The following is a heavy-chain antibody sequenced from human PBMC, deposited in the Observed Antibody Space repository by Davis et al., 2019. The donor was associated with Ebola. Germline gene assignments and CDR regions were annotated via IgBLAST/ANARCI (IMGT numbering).Heavy chain of an antibody. Sequence: GESLKISCEAFAFSFGIYGMHWVRQAPGKGLEWVASMSYHGRHTSYIDSVRGRFTISRDNSKNTLYLHMNSLRAEDTAVYFCAKEFCPNSGPYCTYFEVWGQGTQVTVSS. J-gene: IGHJ4*02. D-gene: IGHD3-10*01. CDR1: AFSFGIYG. V-gene: IGHV3-30*18. CDR2: MSYHGRHT. CDR3: AKEFCPNSGPYCTYFEV.